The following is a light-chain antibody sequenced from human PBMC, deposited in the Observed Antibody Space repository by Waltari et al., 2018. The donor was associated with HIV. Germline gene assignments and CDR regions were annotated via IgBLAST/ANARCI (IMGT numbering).Light chain of an antibody. CDR2: QDN. CDR3: QAWGSSTSGV. V-gene: IGLV3-1*01. Sequence: SYEVTQPPSVAVSPGQTASITCSGYELGDKYTCWYQQKPGQSPLLVIYQDNKRPSGRPERFSGASSGHTAYLTISGTLTMDEADYYCQAWGSSTSGVFGTGTKLTVI. J-gene: IGLJ3*02. CDR1: ELGDKY.